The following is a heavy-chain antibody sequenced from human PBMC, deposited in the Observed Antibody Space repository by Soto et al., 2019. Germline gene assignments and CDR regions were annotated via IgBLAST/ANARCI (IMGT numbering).Heavy chain of an antibody. CDR3: ARVSSGWYYFDY. Sequence: ETLSLTCTVSGGSVSSGSYYWICIRQPPGKGLEWIGYMYNSGSTNYNPSLKSRVIISVDTSKNQFSLKLSSVTAADTAVYYCARVSSGWYYFDYWGQGTLVTVSS. CDR1: GGSVSSGSYY. J-gene: IGHJ4*02. D-gene: IGHD6-19*01. CDR2: MYNSGST. V-gene: IGHV4-61*01.